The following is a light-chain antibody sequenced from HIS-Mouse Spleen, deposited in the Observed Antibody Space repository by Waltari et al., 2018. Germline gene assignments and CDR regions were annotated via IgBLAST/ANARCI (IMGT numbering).Light chain of an antibody. CDR2: EVS. CDR3: RSYAGSNNVV. CDR1: SSDVGGYNY. J-gene: IGLJ2*01. V-gene: IGLV2-8*01. Sequence: QSALTQPPSASGSPGQSVTISCTGTSSDVGGYNYVSWYQQHPGKAPKLVIYEVSKRPSVVPGRFAGSKSGNTASRTVSGLQAEDEADYYCRSYAGSNNVVFGGGTKLTVL.